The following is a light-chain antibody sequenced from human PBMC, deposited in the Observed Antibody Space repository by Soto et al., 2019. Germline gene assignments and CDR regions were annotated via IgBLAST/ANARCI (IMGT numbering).Light chain of an antibody. J-gene: IGLJ7*01. CDR3: AAWDDSLNGFAV. V-gene: IGLV1-44*01. CDR2: SND. CDR1: SSNIGSDT. Sequence: QSVLTQPPSASGTPGQRVTISCSGSSSNIGSDTVNWYQQLPGKATKLLLYSNDQRPSAVPDRVSGSKSDASASVSISGLRSDDEAHYYYAAWDDSLNGFAVFGGGTQLTVL.